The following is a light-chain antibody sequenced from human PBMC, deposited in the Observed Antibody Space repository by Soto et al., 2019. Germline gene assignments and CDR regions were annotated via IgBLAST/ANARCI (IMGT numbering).Light chain of an antibody. CDR2: DVD. CDR3: SSYTSSSTVI. Sequence: QSALTQPASISGSPGQSITMSCTGTSSDVGGYNYVSWYQQYPGKAPKLMIYDVDNRPSGVSNRFSGSKSGKTASLTISGLQAEDEADYYCSSYTSSSTVIFGGGTKLTVL. J-gene: IGLJ2*01. V-gene: IGLV2-14*03. CDR1: SSDVGGYNY.